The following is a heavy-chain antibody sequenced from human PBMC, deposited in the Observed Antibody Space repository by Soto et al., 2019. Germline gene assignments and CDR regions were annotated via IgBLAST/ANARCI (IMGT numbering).Heavy chain of an antibody. J-gene: IGHJ1*01. V-gene: IGHV4-30-4*01. D-gene: IGHD3-9*01. Sequence: PSETLSLTCTVSGGSISSVDPYWSWIRQPPGRGLEWIGYINYSGSTYYNPSLKSRATISRDTSKNQFSLKLTSVTAADTAVYYCARPLGILTGYYRHWGQGTMVTVSS. CDR3: ARPLGILTGYYRH. CDR1: GGSISSVDPY. CDR2: INYSGST.